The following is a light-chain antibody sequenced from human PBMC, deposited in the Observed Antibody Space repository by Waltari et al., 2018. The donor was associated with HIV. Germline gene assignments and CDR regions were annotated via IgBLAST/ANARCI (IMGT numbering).Light chain of an antibody. V-gene: IGLV1-51*02. CDR1: SSNIGNNF. CDR2: ENN. Sequence: QSVLTQPPSVSAAPGQKVTISCSGSSSNIGNNFVSWYQQLPGTAPKLLIYENNYLPSGIPDRCSGSKSVTSATLDISGLQTGDEATYFCETWDSSLSVVVFGGGTKLTVL. J-gene: IGLJ2*01. CDR3: ETWDSSLSVVV.